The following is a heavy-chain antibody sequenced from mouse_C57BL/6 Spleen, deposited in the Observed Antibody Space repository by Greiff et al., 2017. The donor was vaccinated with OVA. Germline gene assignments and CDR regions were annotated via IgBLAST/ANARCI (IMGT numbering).Heavy chain of an antibody. CDR3: ARDTVVSYYFDY. CDR1: GFTFSDYG. CDR2: ISSGSSTI. Sequence: EVKLVESGGGLVKPGGSLKLSCAASGFTFSDYGMHWVRQAPEKGLEWVAYISSGSSTIYYADTVKGRFTISRDNAKNTLFLQMTRLRSEDTAMYYCARDTVVSYYFDYWGQGTTLTVSS. J-gene: IGHJ2*01. D-gene: IGHD1-1*01. V-gene: IGHV5-17*01.